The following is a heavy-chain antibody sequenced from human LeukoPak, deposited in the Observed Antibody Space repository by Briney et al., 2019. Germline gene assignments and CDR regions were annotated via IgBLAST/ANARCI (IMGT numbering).Heavy chain of an antibody. Sequence: GGSLRLSCAASGFTFSSYAMSWVRQAPGKGLEGVSAISGSGGSTYYADSVKGRFTISRDNSKNTLYLQMNSLRAEDTAVYYCAKEYDIVVVPAAPLRAFDIWGQGTMVTVSS. CDR2: ISGSGGST. D-gene: IGHD2-2*01. CDR1: GFTFSSYA. CDR3: AKEYDIVVVPAAPLRAFDI. J-gene: IGHJ3*02. V-gene: IGHV3-23*01.